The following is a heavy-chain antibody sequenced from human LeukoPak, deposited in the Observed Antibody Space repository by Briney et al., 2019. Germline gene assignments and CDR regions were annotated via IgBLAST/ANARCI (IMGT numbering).Heavy chain of an antibody. CDR1: GYTLTELS. J-gene: IGHJ4*02. D-gene: IGHD5-18*01. V-gene: IGHV1-24*01. Sequence: ASVKVSCKVSGYTLTELSMHWVRQAPGKGLEWMGGFDPEDGETIYAQKFQGRVTMTEDTSTDTAYMELSSLRSEDTAVYYCATVFLRGYSYATLSFDYWGQGTLVTVSS. CDR3: ATVFLRGYSYATLSFDY. CDR2: FDPEDGET.